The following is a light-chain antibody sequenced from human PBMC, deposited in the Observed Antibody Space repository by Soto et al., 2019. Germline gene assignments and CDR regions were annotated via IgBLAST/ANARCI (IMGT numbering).Light chain of an antibody. CDR2: DAS. CDR1: QTISRW. CDR3: QQSSNWPRT. Sequence: DIQLTQTPSTLSASVGDEVTITCRASQTISRWLAWYQQKPGRAPKLLIYDASTLESGVPSRFSGSGSGTEFTLTISSLRSEDFAVYYCQQSSNWPRTFGQGTKVDNK. J-gene: IGKJ1*01. V-gene: IGKV1-5*01.